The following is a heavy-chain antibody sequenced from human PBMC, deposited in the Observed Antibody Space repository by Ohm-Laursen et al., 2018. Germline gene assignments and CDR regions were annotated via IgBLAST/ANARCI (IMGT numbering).Heavy chain of an antibody. CDR2: ISHSGNFE. J-gene: IGHJ3*01. CDR3: ARDKSLETRAFDV. V-gene: IGHV3-48*03. D-gene: IGHD3-3*01. CDR1: GFTFNSYN. Sequence: SLRLSCAESGFTFNSYNMAWVRQAPGKGLEWVSFISHSGNFEQYIDSVKGRFTVSRDGAKSSLYLQMNSLRVDDTAVYYCARDKSLETRAFDVWGQGTVVTVSS.